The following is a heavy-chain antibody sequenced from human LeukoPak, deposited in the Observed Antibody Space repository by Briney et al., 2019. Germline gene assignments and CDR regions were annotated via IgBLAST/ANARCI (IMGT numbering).Heavy chain of an antibody. CDR3: AAENEVATKGINAFDI. J-gene: IGHJ3*02. V-gene: IGHV3-33*01. CDR2: IWYDGSNK. Sequence: PGGSLRLSCAASGFTFSSYGMHWVRQAPGKGLEWVAVIWYDGSNKYYADSVKGRFTISRDNSKNTLYLQMNSLRAEDTAVYYCAAENEVATKGINAFDIWGQGTMVTVSS. CDR1: GFTFSSYG. D-gene: IGHD5-12*01.